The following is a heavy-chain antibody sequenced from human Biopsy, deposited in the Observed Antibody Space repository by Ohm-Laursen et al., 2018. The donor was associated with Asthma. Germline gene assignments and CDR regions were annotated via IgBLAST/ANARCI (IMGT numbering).Heavy chain of an antibody. V-gene: IGHV3-9*01. CDR2: ISWNSATI. D-gene: IGHD3-22*01. J-gene: IGHJ4*02. CDR3: AKVRSDWVITESFDY. Sequence: SLRLSCAASGFKFDEYTMHWVRQAPGKGLEWVSGISWNSATIGYADSVEGRFTISIDNAKNSVFLHMDSLRPEDTAFYYCAKVRSDWVITESFDYWGQGVLVTVSS. CDR1: GFKFDEYT.